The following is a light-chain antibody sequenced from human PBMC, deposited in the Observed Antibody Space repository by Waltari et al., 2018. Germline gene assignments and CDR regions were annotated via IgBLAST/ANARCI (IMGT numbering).Light chain of an antibody. CDR3: HQRSDWPLT. J-gene: IGKJ3*01. Sequence: EIVLAQSPATLSLSPGERATLSCRASQSVSSNLVWYQQRPGQAPRLLIYDASTRATGIPDRFGGSVSETDFTLTISGLEPEDFAVYYCHQRSDWPLTFGPGTKVDL. CDR2: DAS. V-gene: IGKV3-11*01. CDR1: QSVSSN.